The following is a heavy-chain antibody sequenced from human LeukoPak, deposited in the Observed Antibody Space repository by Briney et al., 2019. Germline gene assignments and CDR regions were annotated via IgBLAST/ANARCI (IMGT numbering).Heavy chain of an antibody. V-gene: IGHV3-53*01. CDR1: GFTVSSNY. D-gene: IGHD3-22*01. CDR2: IYSGGST. CDR3: ASSPYFYDSNGYWNY. Sequence: PGGSLRLSCAASGFTVSSNYMSWVRQAPGKGLEWVSIIYSGGSTYYADSVKGRFTISRDNSKNTLYLQMNSLRAEDTAVYYCASSPYFYDSNGYWNYWGQGTLVTVSS. J-gene: IGHJ4*02.